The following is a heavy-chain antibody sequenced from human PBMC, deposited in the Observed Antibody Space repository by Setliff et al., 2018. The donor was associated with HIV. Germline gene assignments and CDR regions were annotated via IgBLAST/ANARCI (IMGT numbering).Heavy chain of an antibody. V-gene: IGHV1-3*01. CDR3: ATQFKTTKAFDP. CDR1: GYTFSTNA. D-gene: IGHD4-17*01. Sequence: VSCKAFGYTFSTNAIHWVRQAPGQRLEWMGYINAGDDNTRYSQKFQGRVTMTRDTSTSTVYMELSSLRSEDTAVYYCATQFKTTKAFDPWGQGTLVTVSS. J-gene: IGHJ5*02. CDR2: INAGDDNT.